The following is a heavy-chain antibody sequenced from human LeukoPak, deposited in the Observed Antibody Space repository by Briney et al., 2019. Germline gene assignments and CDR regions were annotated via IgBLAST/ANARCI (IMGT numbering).Heavy chain of an antibody. CDR3: ARDHGGSVYYYYYMDV. D-gene: IGHD1-26*01. V-gene: IGHV1-2*02. CDR1: GYTFTGYY. J-gene: IGHJ6*03. CDR2: IDPNSGGT. Sequence: GASVKVSCKASGYTFTGYYMHWVRQAPGQGLEWMRWIDPNSGGTNYAQKFQGRVTMTRDTSISTAYMELSRLRSDDTAVYYCARDHGGSVYYYYYMDVWGKGTTVTVSS.